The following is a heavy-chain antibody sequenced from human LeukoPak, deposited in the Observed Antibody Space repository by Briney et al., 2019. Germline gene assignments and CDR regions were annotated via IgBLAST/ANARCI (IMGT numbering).Heavy chain of an antibody. D-gene: IGHD5-12*01. CDR2: IYSDGRT. CDR1: GFTVSSNY. J-gene: IGHJ4*02. Sequence: PGGSLRLSCAASGFTVSSNYMSWVRQAPGKGLEWVSVIYSDGRTKYADSVKGRFTTSRDNSKNTLSLQMNSLRAEDTAVYYCARDRGGSLGYSGYDWSFDYWGQGSLVTVSS. V-gene: IGHV3-53*01. CDR3: ARDRGGSLGYSGYDWSFDY.